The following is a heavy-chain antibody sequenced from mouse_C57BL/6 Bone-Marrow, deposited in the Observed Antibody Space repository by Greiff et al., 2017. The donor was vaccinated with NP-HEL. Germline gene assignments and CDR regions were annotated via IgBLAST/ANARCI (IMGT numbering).Heavy chain of an antibody. CDR2: ISDGGSYT. D-gene: IGHD2-3*01. V-gene: IGHV5-4*01. CDR1: GFTFSSYA. Sequence: EVKLVESGGGLVKPGGSLKLSCAASGFTFSSYAMSWVRQTPEKRLEWVATISDGGSYTYYPDNVKGRFTISRDNAKNNLYLQMSHLKSEDTAMYYCAREMVTPAYYYAMDYWGQGTSVTVSS. CDR3: AREMVTPAYYYAMDY. J-gene: IGHJ4*01.